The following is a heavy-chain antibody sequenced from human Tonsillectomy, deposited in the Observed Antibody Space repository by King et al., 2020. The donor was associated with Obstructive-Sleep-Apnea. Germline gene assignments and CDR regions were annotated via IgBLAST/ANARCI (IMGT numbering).Heavy chain of an antibody. CDR1: GYTLTDYY. J-gene: IGHJ4*02. V-gene: IGHV1-2*02. CDR2: INPNSGVT. CDR3: ARGGDRNYFDY. D-gene: IGHD3-16*01. Sequence: QLVQSGAEVEKPGASVKVSCKASGYTLTDYYLHWVRQAPGQGLEWMGWINPNSGVTEFAQKFQGRVTMPIDTSISTAYMELVRLGSDDTAVYYCARGGDRNYFDYWGQGTLVTVAS.